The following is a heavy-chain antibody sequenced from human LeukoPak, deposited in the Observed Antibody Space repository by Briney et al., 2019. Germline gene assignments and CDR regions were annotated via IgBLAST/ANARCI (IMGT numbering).Heavy chain of an antibody. CDR2: TYYSGST. CDR3: ATPYGSGSYYN. J-gene: IGHJ4*02. CDR1: GGSISSSSYY. Sequence: ASETLSLTCTVSGGSISSSSYYWGCIRQPPGKGLEWIGSTYYSGSTYYNPSLKSRVTISVDTSKNQFSLKLSSVTAADTAVYYCATPYGSGSYYNWGQGTLVTVSS. D-gene: IGHD3-10*01. V-gene: IGHV4-39*01.